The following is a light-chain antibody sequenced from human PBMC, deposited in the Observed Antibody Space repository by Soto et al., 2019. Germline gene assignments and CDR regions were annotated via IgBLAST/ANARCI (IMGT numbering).Light chain of an antibody. Sequence: QSVMTQPASVSGSPGQSITISCTGTSSDVGSYNLVSWYQQHPGKAPKLMIYEGSKRPSGVSNRFSGSKSGNTASLTISGLQAEDVAEYYCCSYAGSSTLVFGTGTQLTVL. CDR1: SSDVGSYNL. CDR3: CSYAGSSTLV. J-gene: IGLJ1*01. V-gene: IGLV2-23*01. CDR2: EGS.